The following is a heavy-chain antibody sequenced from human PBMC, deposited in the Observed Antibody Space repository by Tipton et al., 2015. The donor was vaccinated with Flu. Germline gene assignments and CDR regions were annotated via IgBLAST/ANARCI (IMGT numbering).Heavy chain of an antibody. Sequence: SLRLSCAASGFTFSDYYMSWIRQAPGKGLEWISYISSSGFTIYYADSVMGRFTVSRDNAKNSLYLQLNSLRAEDTAVYYCATTPPSAWSSYFFYHMDVWGQGITVTVSS. CDR2: ISSSGFTI. D-gene: IGHD6-19*01. CDR1: GFTFSDYY. CDR3: ATTPPSAWSSYFFYHMDV. J-gene: IGHJ6*02. V-gene: IGHV3-11*01.